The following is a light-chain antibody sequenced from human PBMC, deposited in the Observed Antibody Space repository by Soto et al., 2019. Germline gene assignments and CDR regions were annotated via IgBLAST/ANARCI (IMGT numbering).Light chain of an antibody. CDR3: RSYTSSSTLVV. Sequence: QSALTQPASVSGSPGQSITISCTGTNSDVGGYNYVSWYQQHPGKAPKLMIYDVSNRPSGVSNRFSGSKSGNTASLTISGLQAEDEADYYCRSYTSSSTLVVFGGGTKLTVL. V-gene: IGLV2-14*01. CDR2: DVS. J-gene: IGLJ2*01. CDR1: NSDVGGYNY.